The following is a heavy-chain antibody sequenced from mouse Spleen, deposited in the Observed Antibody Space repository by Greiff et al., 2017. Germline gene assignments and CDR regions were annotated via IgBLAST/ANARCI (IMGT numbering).Heavy chain of an antibody. CDR1: GFTFSSYA. CDR2: ISSGGGNT. CDR3: ARGFYYFDY. V-gene: IGHV5-9*04. J-gene: IGHJ2*01. Sequence: EVKVVESGGGLVKLGGSLKLSCAASGFTFSSYAMSWVRQTPEKRLEWVATISSGGGNTYYPDSVKGRFTISRDNAKNTLYLQMSSLKSEDTAMYYCARGFYYFDYWGQGTTLTVSS.